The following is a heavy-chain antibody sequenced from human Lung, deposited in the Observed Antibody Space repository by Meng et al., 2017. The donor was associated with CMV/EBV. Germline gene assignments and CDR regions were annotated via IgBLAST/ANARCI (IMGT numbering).Heavy chain of an antibody. V-gene: IGHV4-30-4*08. J-gene: IGHJ6*02. CDR1: GASIDSDNYY. CDR2: IYYSGSS. CDR3: ARADYYNLMDV. Sequence: SETLSLXXTVSGASIDSDNYYWSWIRQPPGKGLEWIGYIYYSGSSFYNPSLKSRVTISLNMSKNQFSLYLSSVTAADTAVYYCARADYYNLMDVWGQGPTVTVSS.